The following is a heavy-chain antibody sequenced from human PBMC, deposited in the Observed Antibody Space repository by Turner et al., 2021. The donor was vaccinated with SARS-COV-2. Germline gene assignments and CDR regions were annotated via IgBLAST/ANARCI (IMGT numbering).Heavy chain of an antibody. Sequence: QVQLVESGGGVVQPGRSLRLSCAASGFTFSTYALHWVRQAPGKGLEWVAVISYDGSNENYADSVKGRFTISRDNSKNTLYLQMNSLRTEDTAVYYCARAPPYCSSTSCPPPFDYWGQGTLVTVSS. CDR1: GFTFSTYA. CDR2: ISYDGSNE. J-gene: IGHJ4*02. D-gene: IGHD2-2*01. CDR3: ARAPPYCSSTSCPPPFDY. V-gene: IGHV3-30-3*01.